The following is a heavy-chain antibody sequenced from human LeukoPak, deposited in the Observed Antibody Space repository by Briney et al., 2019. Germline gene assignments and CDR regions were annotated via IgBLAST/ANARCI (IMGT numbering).Heavy chain of an antibody. CDR2: IGRGIR. D-gene: IGHD1-26*01. V-gene: IGHV3-48*04. CDR3: ARAPMYSGSYLRFDP. Sequence: QPGGSLRLSCAASGFTFSSYSMNWVRQAPGKGLEWVSHIGRGIRYADSVKGRFTISRDNAKNSLYLQMNSLRAEDTAVYYCARAPMYSGSYLRFDPWGQGTLVAVSS. CDR1: GFTFSSYS. J-gene: IGHJ5*02.